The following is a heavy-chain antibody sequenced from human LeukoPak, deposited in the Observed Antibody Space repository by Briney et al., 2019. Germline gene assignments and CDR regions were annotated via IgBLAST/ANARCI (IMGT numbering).Heavy chain of an antibody. CDR3: ARDADGYED. Sequence: QPGVSLRLSCAASGFTFSRAWMSWLRQAPGKGLEWVANIKEDGSEDYYADSVKGRFAISKDNAKNSLYLQMNSLRAEDTAMYYCARDADGYEDWGQGTLVTVSS. D-gene: IGHD5-18*01. V-gene: IGHV3-7*01. J-gene: IGHJ4*02. CDR1: GFTFSRAW. CDR2: IKEDGSED.